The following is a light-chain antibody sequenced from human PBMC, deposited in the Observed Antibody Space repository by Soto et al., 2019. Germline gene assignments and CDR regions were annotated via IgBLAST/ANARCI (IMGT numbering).Light chain of an antibody. J-gene: IGKJ4*01. CDR2: GAS. CDR3: QQRSNWLLT. V-gene: IGKV3D-20*02. Sequence: EIVLTQSPGTLSLSPGERATLSCLASQSVSSSYLAWYQKKPGQAPRLLIYGASNRATGIPARFSGSGSGTDFTLTISSLEPEDFAVYYCQQRSNWLLTFGGGTKVDIK. CDR1: QSVSSSY.